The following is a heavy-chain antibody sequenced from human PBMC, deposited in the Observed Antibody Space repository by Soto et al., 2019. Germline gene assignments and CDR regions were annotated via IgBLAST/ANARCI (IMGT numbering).Heavy chain of an antibody. CDR3: ARGNRCTNGVCYTYYYYYGMDV. D-gene: IGHD2-8*01. CDR2: LIPIFGTA. Sequence: SVKVSCKASGGTFSSYAMSWVRPAPGQGLEWMGGLIPIFGTANYAQKFQRRVTITADESTSTAYMELSSLRFEDTAVYYCARGNRCTNGVCYTYYYYYGMDVWGQGTTVTVSS. J-gene: IGHJ6*02. V-gene: IGHV1-69*13. CDR1: GGTFSSYA.